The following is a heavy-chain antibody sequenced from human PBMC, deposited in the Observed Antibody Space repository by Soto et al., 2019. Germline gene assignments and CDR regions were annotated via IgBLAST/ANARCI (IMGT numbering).Heavy chain of an antibody. CDR2: AHHSGRT. CDR1: GYSLTNDDHF. D-gene: IGHD3-10*01. J-gene: IGHJ4*02. CDR3: ARSEVTGLDY. V-gene: IGHV4-39*07. Sequence: PSETLSLTCTVSGYSLTNDDHFWVWIRQSPGKGLEWIGEAHHSGRTNYNPSLKSRVTISVDKSKNHFSLKLSSVTAADTAVYYCARSEVTGLDYWGQGTLVTVSS.